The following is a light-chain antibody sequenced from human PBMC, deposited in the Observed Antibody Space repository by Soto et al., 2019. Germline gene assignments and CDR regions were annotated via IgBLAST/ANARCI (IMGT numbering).Light chain of an antibody. V-gene: IGKV1-5*03. CDR1: QSLSSW. CDR2: KAS. J-gene: IGKJ2*01. Sequence: DIQMTQSPSTLSASVGDRVTITCRASQSLSSWLAWYQQKPGKAPKLLIYKASSLESGVPSRFSGSRSGTEFTLTMSSLQTDDFATYICQQEKRYSYTFGQGTKLEIK. CDR3: QQEKRYSYT.